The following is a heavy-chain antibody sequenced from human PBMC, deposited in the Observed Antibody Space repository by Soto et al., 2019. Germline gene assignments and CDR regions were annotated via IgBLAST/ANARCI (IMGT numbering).Heavy chain of an antibody. J-gene: IGHJ6*02. V-gene: IGHV3-53*01. CDR3: ARGGLAARGAYYYYGMDV. CDR2: IYSGGST. Sequence: GGSLRLSCAASGFTVSSNYMSWVRQAPGKGLEWVSVIYSGGSTYYADSVKGRFTISRDNSKNTLYLQMNRLRAEDTAVYYCARGGLAARGAYYYYGMDVWGQGTTVTVSS. D-gene: IGHD6-6*01. CDR1: GFTVSSNY.